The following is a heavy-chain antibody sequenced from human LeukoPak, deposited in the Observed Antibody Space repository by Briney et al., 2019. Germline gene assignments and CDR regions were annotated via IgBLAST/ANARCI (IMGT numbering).Heavy chain of an antibody. J-gene: IGHJ4*02. CDR2: ISSSSTTI. V-gene: IGHV3-48*01. CDR1: GFTFITYS. Sequence: GGSLRLSCAASGFTFITYSMNWVRKAPGKGLEWVSYISSSSTTIYYADSVKGRFTISRDNAKNSLYLQMSSLRAEDTAVYYCARDLQIAARQGSYFDYWGQGTLVTVSS. D-gene: IGHD6-6*01. CDR3: ARDLQIAARQGSYFDY.